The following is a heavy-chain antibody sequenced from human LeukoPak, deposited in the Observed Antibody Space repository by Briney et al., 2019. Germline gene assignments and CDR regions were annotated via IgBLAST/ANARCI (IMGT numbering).Heavy chain of an antibody. J-gene: IGHJ4*02. V-gene: IGHV4-34*01. D-gene: IGHD3-3*01. CDR1: SGSFSDYC. CDR2: IYSSGSA. CDR3: ARGVVDYSTRSGYFSH. Sequence: SETLSLTCATYSGSFSDYCWSWIRQPPGRGLEWIGEIYSSGSANYNPSLRGRLAISVDTSKSQFSLKLSSLTAADTAVYSCARGVVDYSTRSGYFSHWGQGTLVAVSS.